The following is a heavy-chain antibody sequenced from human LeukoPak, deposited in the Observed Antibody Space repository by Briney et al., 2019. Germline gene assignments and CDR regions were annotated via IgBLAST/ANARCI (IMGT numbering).Heavy chain of an antibody. CDR3: ASVYYDSSGYPEPYFDY. V-gene: IGHV1-69*05. CDR2: IIPIFGTA. Sequence: ASVKVSCKASGGTFSSYAISWVRQAPGQGLEWMGGIIPIFGTANYAPKFQGRVTITTDESTSTAYMELSSLRSEDTAVYYCASVYYDSSGYPEPYFDYWGQGTLVTVSS. CDR1: GGTFSSYA. D-gene: IGHD3-22*01. J-gene: IGHJ4*02.